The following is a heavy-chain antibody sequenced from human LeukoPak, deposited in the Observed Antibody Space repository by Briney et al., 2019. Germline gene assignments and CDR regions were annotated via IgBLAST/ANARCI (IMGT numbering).Heavy chain of an antibody. D-gene: IGHD6-6*01. CDR3: AKDRVKYSSSSDFDY. CDR2: ITGSGGGT. Sequence: PGGSLRLSCEASGFTFSSYAMSWVRQAPGKGLEWVSTITGSGGGTYYADSVKGRFTISRDNSMNTLYLQMNSLRVEDTALYYCAKDRVKYSSSSDFDYWGQETLVTVSS. V-gene: IGHV3-23*01. J-gene: IGHJ4*02. CDR1: GFTFSSYA.